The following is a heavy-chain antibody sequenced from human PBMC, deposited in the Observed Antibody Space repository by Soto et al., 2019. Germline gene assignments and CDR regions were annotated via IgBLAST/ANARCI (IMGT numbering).Heavy chain of an antibody. V-gene: IGHV1-46*03. J-gene: IGHJ4*02. CDR2: INPSGGST. CDR1: GYTFTSYY. Sequence: GASVKVSCKASGYTFTSYYMHWVRQAPGQGLEWMGIINPSGGSTSYAQKFQGRVTMTRDTSTSTVYMELSSLRSEDTAVYYSARVTSVVDAFDYWGQGTLVTVSS. D-gene: IGHD2-15*01. CDR3: ARVTSVVDAFDY.